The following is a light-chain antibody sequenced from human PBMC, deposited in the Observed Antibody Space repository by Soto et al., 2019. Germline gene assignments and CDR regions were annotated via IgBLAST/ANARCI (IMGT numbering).Light chain of an antibody. CDR2: EVS. J-gene: IGLJ2*01. Sequence: QSVLTQPPSASGSPGQSVTISCTGTSSDVGGYNYVSWYQQHPGKAPKLMIYEVSKRPSGVPDRFSGSKSGNTASLTVSGLQAEDEADSYCSSYAGSNKLVVFGGGTKLTVL. CDR3: SSYAGSNKLVV. CDR1: SSDVGGYNY. V-gene: IGLV2-8*01.